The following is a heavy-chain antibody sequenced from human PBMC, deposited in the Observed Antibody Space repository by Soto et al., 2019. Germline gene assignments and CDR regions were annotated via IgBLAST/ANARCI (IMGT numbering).Heavy chain of an antibody. V-gene: IGHV3-33*01. J-gene: IGHJ4*01. D-gene: IGHD3-22*01. CDR3: SCEYGDYYYDIAVMDC. CDR1: GIAFIGDG. CDR2: IWYDGSNK. Sequence: SCVSGGIAFIGDGMNWDRKAPGKGRKWVAVIWYDGSNKYYAGSVEGRFTISRDNSKNTLYLQMNSLRAEDTAVYYCSCEYGDYYYDIAVMDCWGQGTPVTVSS.